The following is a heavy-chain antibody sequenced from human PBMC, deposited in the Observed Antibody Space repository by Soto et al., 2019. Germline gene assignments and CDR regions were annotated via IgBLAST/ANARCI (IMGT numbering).Heavy chain of an antibody. V-gene: IGHV3-30-3*01. D-gene: IGHD6-13*01. CDR1: GFTFSSYA. CDR3: ARDRLTASIASAAYACWFDP. Sequence: GGSLGLSCAASGFTFSSYAMHWVRQAPGKGLEWVAVILYGGSNKYYADSVKGRFTISRDNSKNTLYLQMNSLRAEDTAVYYCARDRLTASIASAAYACWFDPWAREPWSPSPQ. J-gene: IGHJ5*02. CDR2: ILYGGSNK.